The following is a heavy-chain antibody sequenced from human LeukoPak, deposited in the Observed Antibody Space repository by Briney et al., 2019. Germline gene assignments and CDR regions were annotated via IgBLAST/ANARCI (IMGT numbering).Heavy chain of an antibody. V-gene: IGHV3-23*01. J-gene: IGHJ4*02. CDR3: AKDQGRIQLWIFDY. CDR1: GFIFSSNA. Sequence: GGSLRLSCAASGFIFSSNAMSWIRQAPGRGLEWVSSISDSGGSTYHADSVKGRFTISRDNSKNTLYLQMNSLRAEDTAVYYCAKDQGRIQLWIFDYWGQGTLVTVSS. D-gene: IGHD5-18*01. CDR2: ISDSGGST.